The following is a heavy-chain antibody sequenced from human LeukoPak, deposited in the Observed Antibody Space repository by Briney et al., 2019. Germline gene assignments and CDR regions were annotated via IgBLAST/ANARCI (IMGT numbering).Heavy chain of an antibody. J-gene: IGHJ4*02. D-gene: IGHD1-1*01. CDR3: AAEKPGTGTFLDY. CDR1: GFTASSDY. Sequence: GGSLRLSCVASGFTASSDYMSWVCQAPGKGLEWVSVIYSGGSTDYADSVRGRFTISRDKSNNTLYLQMNSLRAEDTAVYFCAAEKPGTGTFLDYWGPGTLVTVSS. CDR2: IYSGGST. V-gene: IGHV3-53*01.